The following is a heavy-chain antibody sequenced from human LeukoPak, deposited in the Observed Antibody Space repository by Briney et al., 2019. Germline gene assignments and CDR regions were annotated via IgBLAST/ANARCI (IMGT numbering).Heavy chain of an antibody. CDR1: GFTFSSIA. D-gene: IGHD1-26*01. V-gene: IGHV3-23*01. CDR3: AKDLGRYRNNFFDY. CDR2: ISGSGGGT. J-gene: IGHJ4*02. Sequence: GGSLRLSCAASGFTFSSIAMSWVRQAPDKGLEWVSTISGSGGGTYYADSVKGRFTISRGDSKNTLYLQMNSLRADDTAVYYCAKDLGRYRNNFFDYWGQGNLVTVSS.